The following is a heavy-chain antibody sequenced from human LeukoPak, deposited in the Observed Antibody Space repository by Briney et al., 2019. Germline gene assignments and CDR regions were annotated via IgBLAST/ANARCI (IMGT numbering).Heavy chain of an antibody. CDR1: GFTFSSYE. CDR2: ISSSGSTT. J-gene: IGHJ5*02. Sequence: GGSLRLSCAASGFTFSSYEMNWVRQAPGKGLEWVSYISSSGSTTYYADSVKGRFTISRDNAKNSLYLQMNSLRAEDTAVYYCARDYGSGSYYKGSLGWFDPWGQGTLVTVSS. V-gene: IGHV3-48*03. D-gene: IGHD3-10*01. CDR3: ARDYGSGSYYKGSLGWFDP.